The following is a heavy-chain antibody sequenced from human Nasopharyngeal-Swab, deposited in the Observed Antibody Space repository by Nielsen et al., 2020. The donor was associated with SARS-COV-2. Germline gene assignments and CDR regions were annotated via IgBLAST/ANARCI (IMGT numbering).Heavy chain of an antibody. D-gene: IGHD2-2*01. V-gene: IGHV3-66*01. J-gene: IGHJ5*02. CDR1: GFTVSSNY. CDR3: ARDIYCSSTSCPNTGGTWFDP. CDR2: IYSGGST. Sequence: GGSLRLSCAASGFTVSSNYMSWVRPAPGKGLEWVSVIYSGGSTYYADSVKGRFTISRDNSKNTLYLQMNSLRAEDTAVYDCARDIYCSSTSCPNTGGTWFDPWGQGTLVTVSS.